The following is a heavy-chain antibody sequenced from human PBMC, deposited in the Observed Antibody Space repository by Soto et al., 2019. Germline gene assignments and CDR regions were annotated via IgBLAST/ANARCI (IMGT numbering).Heavy chain of an antibody. V-gene: IGHV4-34*01. Sequence: SETLSLTYAVYGGSFSGYYWSWIRQPPGKGLEWIGEINHSGSTNYNPSLKSRVTISVDTSKNQFSLKLSSVTAADTAVYYCARGPRSYGHYYYYYYMDVWGKGTTVTVSS. CDR3: ARGPRSYGHYYYYYYMDV. D-gene: IGHD5-18*01. J-gene: IGHJ6*03. CDR2: INHSGST. CDR1: GGSFSGYY.